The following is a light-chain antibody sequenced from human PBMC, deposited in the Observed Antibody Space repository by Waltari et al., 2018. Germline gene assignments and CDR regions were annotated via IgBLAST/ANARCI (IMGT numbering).Light chain of an antibody. CDR3: QVWDSSSDHPWV. J-gene: IGLJ3*02. CDR1: NLETKS. CDR2: YDS. V-gene: IGLV3-21*04. Sequence: SYVLTQPPSMSVPPGETASLSCGGYNLETKSVHWYQQRPGQAPVLVMYYDSDRPSGIPERFSGSNTGDTATLTISRIEAGDEADYYCQVWDSSSDHPWVFGGGTKLTVL.